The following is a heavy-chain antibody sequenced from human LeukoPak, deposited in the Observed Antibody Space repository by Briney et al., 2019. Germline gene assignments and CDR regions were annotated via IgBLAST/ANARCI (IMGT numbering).Heavy chain of an antibody. J-gene: IGHJ5*02. V-gene: IGHV4-34*01. CDR2: INHSGST. D-gene: IGHD1-26*01. CDR3: AKMAYSGHDKGLGYNWFDP. CDR1: GGSFSGYY. Sequence: PSETLSLTCAVYGGSFSGYYWSWIRHPPGKGLEWIGEINHSGSTNYNPSPKSPVTISVDTSKDQFSLKLTSVTAADTAVYYCAKMAYSGHDKGLGYNWFDPWGQGTLVTVSS.